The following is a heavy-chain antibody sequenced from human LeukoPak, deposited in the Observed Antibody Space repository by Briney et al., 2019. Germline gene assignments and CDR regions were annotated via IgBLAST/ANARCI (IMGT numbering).Heavy chain of an antibody. V-gene: IGHV3-30-3*01. Sequence: GGSLRLSCAASGFTFSSYAMSWVRQAPGKGLEWVAFISFDGSEKNQAESVKGRFTISRDNSENTLYLHMSSLRAEDTALYYCARDSPDIVVVPAANGIDPWGQGTLVTVSS. CDR2: ISFDGSEK. J-gene: IGHJ5*02. CDR3: ARDSPDIVVVPAANGIDP. D-gene: IGHD2-2*01. CDR1: GFTFSSYA.